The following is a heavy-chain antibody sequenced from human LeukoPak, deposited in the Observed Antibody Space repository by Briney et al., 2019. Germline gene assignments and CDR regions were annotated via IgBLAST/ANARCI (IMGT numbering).Heavy chain of an antibody. J-gene: IGHJ4*02. V-gene: IGHV4-31*11. CDR2: IFYSGNT. Sequence: SETLSVTCAVYGGSFSGYYWSWIRQHPGKGLEWIGYIFYSGNTYYNSSLQSRVTISIDTSKNQFFLKLSSVTAADTAVYYCARTPSRTLITSAGTDFDCWGQGTLVTVSS. D-gene: IGHD6-13*01. CDR1: GGSFSGYY. CDR3: ARTPSRTLITSAGTDFDC.